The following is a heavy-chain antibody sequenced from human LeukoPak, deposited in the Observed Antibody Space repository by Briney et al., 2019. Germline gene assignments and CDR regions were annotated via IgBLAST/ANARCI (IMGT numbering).Heavy chain of an antibody. CDR2: IYTSGST. CDR3: ARLDGSNTVAFGIFDY. J-gene: IGHJ4*02. Sequence: SETLSLTCTVSGGSISSYYWSWIRQPAGKGLEWIGRIYTSGSTNYNPSLKSRVTMSVDTSKNQFSLKLSSVTAADTAVYYCARLDGSNTVAFGIFDYWGQGTLVTVSS. D-gene: IGHD4-23*01. V-gene: IGHV4-4*07. CDR1: GGSISSYY.